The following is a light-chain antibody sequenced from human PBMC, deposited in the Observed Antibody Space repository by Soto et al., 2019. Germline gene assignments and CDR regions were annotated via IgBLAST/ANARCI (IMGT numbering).Light chain of an antibody. CDR1: QSVSSNY. V-gene: IGKV3-20*01. CDR2: GAF. J-gene: IGKJ4*01. Sequence: EVVLTQSPGTLSLSPGERATLSCRASQSVSSNYLSWYQQKPGQAPRLLIYGAFTRATGIPDRFSGSGSGTAFTLIITRMEPAEFLVSYCWQYGRSPPLTFGGGTKVDMK. CDR3: WQYGRSPPLT.